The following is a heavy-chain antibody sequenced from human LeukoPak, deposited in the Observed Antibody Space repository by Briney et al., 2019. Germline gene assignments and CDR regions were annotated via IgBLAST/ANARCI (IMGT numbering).Heavy chain of an antibody. Sequence: GGSLRLSCAASGFTFSSYSMNWVRQAPGKGLEWVSSISSSSSYIYYADSVKGRFTISRDNAKNSLYLQMNSLRAEDTAVYYCARDRRRGIVVVPAAAGNWFDPWGQGTLVTVSS. V-gene: IGHV3-21*01. D-gene: IGHD2-2*01. J-gene: IGHJ5*02. CDR2: ISSSSSYI. CDR1: GFTFSSYS. CDR3: ARDRRRGIVVVPAAAGNWFDP.